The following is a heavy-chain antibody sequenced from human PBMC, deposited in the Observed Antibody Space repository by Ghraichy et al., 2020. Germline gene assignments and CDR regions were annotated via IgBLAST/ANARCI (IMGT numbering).Heavy chain of an antibody. D-gene: IGHD3-22*01. V-gene: IGHV6-1*01. J-gene: IGHJ4*02. CDR2: TYFRSKWNN. Sequence: SETLSLTCGISGDSVSDNTAAWNWIRQSPSRGLEWLGRTYFRSKWNNHYAISVQSRITIKPDTSKNQISLQLNSVTSEDTAVYYCTRALYYNDGSGYFSLDSWGPGTLVTVSS. CDR1: GDSVSDNTAA. CDR3: TRALYYNDGSGYFSLDS.